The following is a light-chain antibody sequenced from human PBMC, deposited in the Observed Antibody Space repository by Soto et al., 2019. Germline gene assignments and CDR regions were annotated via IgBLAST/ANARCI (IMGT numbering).Light chain of an antibody. CDR2: RDD. Sequence: QSVLTQPPSASGTPGQSVTVSCSGGSSNIGNNPVNWYQQLPGAGPKLLIYRDDQRPSGVPDRFSGSKSDASASLAISGLQSEDEADYFCATWDDGLGAALFGGGTQLTVL. CDR3: ATWDDGLGAAL. J-gene: IGLJ2*01. CDR1: SSNIGNNP. V-gene: IGLV1-44*01.